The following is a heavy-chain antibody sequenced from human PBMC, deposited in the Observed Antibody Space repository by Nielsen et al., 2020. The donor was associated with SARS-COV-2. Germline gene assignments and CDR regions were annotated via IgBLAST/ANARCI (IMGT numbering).Heavy chain of an antibody. J-gene: IGHJ4*02. CDR2: IKSKTDGGTT. CDR1: GFTFSNAW. CDR3: TTGGRDPEWELPNGH. Sequence: GGSLRLSCAASGFTFSNAWMSWVRQAPGKGLEWVGRIKSKTDGGTTDYAAPVKGRFTISRDDSKNTLYLQMNSLKTEDTAVYYCTTGGRDPEWELPNGHWGQGTLVTVSS. V-gene: IGHV3-15*01. D-gene: IGHD1-26*01.